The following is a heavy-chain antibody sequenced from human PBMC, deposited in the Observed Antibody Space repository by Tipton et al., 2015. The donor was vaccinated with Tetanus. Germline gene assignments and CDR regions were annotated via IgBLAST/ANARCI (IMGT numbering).Heavy chain of an antibody. CDR2: ISNGNT. J-gene: IGHJ4*02. D-gene: IGHD5-24*01. CDR1: RGPISSYY. Sequence: LRLSCTVSRGPISSYYWSWIRLPAGKGLEWIGHISNGNTDYAPSLKSRLTLSVDTSQNQISLNLRSVTAADAGTYYCARGITDGYNRRFDYWGQGILVAVSS. V-gene: IGHV4-4*07. CDR3: ARGITDGYNRRFDY.